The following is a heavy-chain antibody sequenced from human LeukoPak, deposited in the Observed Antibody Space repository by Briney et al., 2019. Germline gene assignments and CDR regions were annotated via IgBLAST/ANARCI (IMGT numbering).Heavy chain of an antibody. CDR1: GGPFSGYY. J-gene: IGHJ6*03. CDR2: INHSGST. CDR3: ARGYDFWSGYYPLSYMDV. V-gene: IGHV4-34*01. D-gene: IGHD3-3*01. Sequence: SETLSLTCAVYGGPFSGYYWSWIRQPPGKGLEWIGEINHSGSTNYNPSLKSRVTISVDTSKNQFSLKLSSVTAGDTAVYYCARGYDFWSGYYPLSYMDVWGKGTPVTVSS.